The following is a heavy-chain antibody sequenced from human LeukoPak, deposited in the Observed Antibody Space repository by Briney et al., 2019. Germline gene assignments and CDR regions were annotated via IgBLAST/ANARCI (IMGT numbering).Heavy chain of an antibody. J-gene: IGHJ4*02. CDR2: ISGSGGST. V-gene: IGHV3-23*01. D-gene: IGHD1-26*01. Sequence: GGSLRLSCGASGFTFSSYAMSWVRQAPGKGLEWVSAISGSGGSTYYADSVKGRFTISRDNSKNTLYLQMNSLRAEDTAVYYCAIRKGATSFDYWGQGTLVTVSS. CDR3: AIRKGATSFDY. CDR1: GFTFSSYA.